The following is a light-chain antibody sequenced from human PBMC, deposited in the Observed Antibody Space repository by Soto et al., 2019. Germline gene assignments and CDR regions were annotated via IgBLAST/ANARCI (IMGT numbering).Light chain of an antibody. CDR1: QSVTSTS. CDR2: GAS. V-gene: IGKV3-20*01. J-gene: IGKJ5*01. Sequence: EIVLTQSPGTLSLSPGERATLSCGASQSVTSTSLAWYQQKPGQAPRLLMYGASSRATGTPDRISGGGSGTDFTLTISRLEPEDFAVYYCQHYVTSSITFGQGTRLEI. CDR3: QHYVTSSIT.